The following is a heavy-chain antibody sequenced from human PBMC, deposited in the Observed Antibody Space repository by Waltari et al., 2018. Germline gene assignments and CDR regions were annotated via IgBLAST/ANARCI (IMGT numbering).Heavy chain of an antibody. V-gene: IGHV4-39*02. J-gene: IGHJ4*02. Sequence: QLQLQESGPGLVKPSETLSLTCTVSGGSISSSSYYWGWIRQPPGKGLEWIGSIYYSGSTYYNPSLKSRVTISVDTSKNQFSLKLSSVTAADTAVYYCARDEALLWFGELGYWGQGTLVTVSS. CDR3: ARDEALLWFGELGY. CDR1: GGSISSSSYY. CDR2: IYYSGST. D-gene: IGHD3-10*01.